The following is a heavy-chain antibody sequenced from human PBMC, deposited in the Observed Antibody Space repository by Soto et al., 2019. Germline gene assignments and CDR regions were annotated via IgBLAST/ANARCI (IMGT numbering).Heavy chain of an antibody. Sequence: QVQLVQSGAEVKKPGSSVKVSCKASGGTFSSYAISWVRQAPGQGLEWMGGIIPIFGTANYAQKFQGRVTITADDSTSTAYMELSSLRSEDTAVYYCARDHYDFWSGYAYYFDYWGQGTLVTVSS. CDR3: ARDHYDFWSGYAYYFDY. D-gene: IGHD3-3*01. CDR2: IIPIFGTA. CDR1: GGTFSSYA. V-gene: IGHV1-69*12. J-gene: IGHJ4*02.